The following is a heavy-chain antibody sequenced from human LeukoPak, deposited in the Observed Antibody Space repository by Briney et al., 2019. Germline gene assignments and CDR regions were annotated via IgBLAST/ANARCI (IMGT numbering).Heavy chain of an antibody. CDR1: GFTFSSYE. CDR2: ISRGGSDI. Sequence: PGGSLRLSCAASGFTFSSYEMDWVRQAPGKGLEWVASISRGGSDIYYADSVKGRFTISRDNAQYSLYLQMNSLRAEDTAVYYCARAVAFGGVIAYVDYGGQGTLVTVSS. CDR3: ARAVAFGGVIAYVDY. J-gene: IGHJ4*02. D-gene: IGHD3-16*02. V-gene: IGHV3-48*03.